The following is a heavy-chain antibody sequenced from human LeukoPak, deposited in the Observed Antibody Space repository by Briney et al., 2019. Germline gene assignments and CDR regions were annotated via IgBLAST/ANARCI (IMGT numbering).Heavy chain of an antibody. CDR1: GFTFSNAW. D-gene: IGHD6-13*01. CDR2: IKSKTDGGTT. V-gene: IGHV3-15*07. J-gene: IGHJ4*02. Sequence: PGGSLRLSCAASGFTFSNAWMNWVRQAPGKGLEWVGRIKSKTDGGTTDYAAPVKGRFTIPRDDSKNTLYLQMNSLKTEDTAVYYCTTESTTGYSSSWYPLNYWGQGTLVTVSS. CDR3: TTESTTGYSSSWYPLNY.